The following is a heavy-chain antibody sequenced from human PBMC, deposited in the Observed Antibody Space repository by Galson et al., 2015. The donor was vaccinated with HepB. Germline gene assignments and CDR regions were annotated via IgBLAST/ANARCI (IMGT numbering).Heavy chain of an antibody. D-gene: IGHD4-11*01. CDR1: GFTFSSYG. J-gene: IGHJ6*03. CDR2: IYFDGSNK. CDR3: ARGGLHTYYMDV. V-gene: IGHV3-33*01. Sequence: SLRLSCAASGFTFSSYGMHWVRQAPGKGLEWVAVIYFDGSNKNYADSVRGRFTISRDNSKNTLDLEMYSLTVEDTAVYYCARGGLHTYYMDVWGKGTTVTVSS.